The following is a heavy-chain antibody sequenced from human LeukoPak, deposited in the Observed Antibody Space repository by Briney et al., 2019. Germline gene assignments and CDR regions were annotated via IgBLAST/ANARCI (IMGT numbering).Heavy chain of an antibody. J-gene: IGHJ4*02. CDR3: ARTRKAAAGRKTSFDY. Sequence: ASVKISCKVSGYTFTDYYMHWVQQAPGKGLEWMGLVDPEDGETIYAEKFQGRVTMTRNTSISTAYMELSSLRSEDTAVYYCARTRKAAAGRKTSFDYWGQGTLVTVSS. D-gene: IGHD6-13*01. CDR1: GYTFTDYY. V-gene: IGHV1-69-2*01. CDR2: VDPEDGET.